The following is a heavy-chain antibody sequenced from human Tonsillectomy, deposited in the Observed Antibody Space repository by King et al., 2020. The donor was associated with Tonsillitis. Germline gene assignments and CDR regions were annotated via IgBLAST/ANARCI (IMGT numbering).Heavy chain of an antibody. V-gene: IGHV3-23*04. J-gene: IGHJ4*02. D-gene: IGHD5-18*01. CDR2: ISGSGYRT. CDR1: GFTFSSYA. Sequence: VQLVESGGGLVQPGGSLRLSCAASGFTFSSYAMSWVRQAPGKGLEWVSAISGSGYRTYYADSVKGRFTISRDKSKNTLYLQMNSLRAEDTALYYCAKDHFVDITMSPYDYWGQGTLAT. CDR3: AKDHFVDITMSPYDY.